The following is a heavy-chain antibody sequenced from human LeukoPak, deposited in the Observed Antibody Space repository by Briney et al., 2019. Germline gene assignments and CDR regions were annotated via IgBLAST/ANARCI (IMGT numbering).Heavy chain of an antibody. V-gene: IGHV4-38-2*02. Sequence: SETLSLTCTVSGYSISSGYYWGWIRQPPGKGLEWIGSIYHSGSTYYNPSLKSRVTISVDKSKNQFSLKLSSVTAADTAVYYCARGSGSYPFGYWGQGTLVTVSS. D-gene: IGHD1-26*01. CDR1: GYSISSGYY. CDR3: ARGSGSYPFGY. J-gene: IGHJ4*02. CDR2: IYHSGST.